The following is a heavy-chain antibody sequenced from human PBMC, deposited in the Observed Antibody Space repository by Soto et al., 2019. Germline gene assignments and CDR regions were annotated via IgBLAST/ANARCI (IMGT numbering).Heavy chain of an antibody. Sequence: WGSLRLSCAASGFTCSSYRMHWVRQAPGKGLEWVAVISYDGSNKYYADSVKGRFTISRDNSKNTLYLQMNSLRAEDTAVYYCALITMVRGVIYWGQGTLVTVSS. J-gene: IGHJ4*02. D-gene: IGHD3-10*01. CDR3: ALITMVRGVIY. CDR1: GFTCSSYR. CDR2: ISYDGSNK. V-gene: IGHV3-30*03.